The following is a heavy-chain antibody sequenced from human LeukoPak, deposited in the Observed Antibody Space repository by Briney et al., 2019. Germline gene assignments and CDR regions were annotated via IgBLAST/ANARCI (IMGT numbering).Heavy chain of an antibody. V-gene: IGHV4-30-4*08. D-gene: IGHD3-9*01. CDR2: IYYSGST. Sequence: SQTLYLTCTVSGGSISSGDYYWSWIRQPPGKGLEWIGYIYYSGSTYYNPSLKSRVTISVDTSKNQFSLKVSSVTAADTAVYYCASLTRNYDILTGYGPYYFDYWGQGTLVAVSS. CDR3: ASLTRNYDILTGYGPYYFDY. J-gene: IGHJ4*02. CDR1: GGSISSGDYY.